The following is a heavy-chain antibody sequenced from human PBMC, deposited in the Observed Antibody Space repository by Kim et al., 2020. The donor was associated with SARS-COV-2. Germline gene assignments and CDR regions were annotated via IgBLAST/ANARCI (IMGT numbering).Heavy chain of an antibody. CDR1: GYSFTSYW. D-gene: IGHD6-13*01. CDR3: ARQGQYSSSWYGYYYGMDV. Sequence: GESLKISCKGSGYSFTSYWIGWVRQMPGKGLEWMGIIYPGDSDTRYSPSFQGQVTISADKSISTAYLQWSSLKASDTAMYYCARQGQYSSSWYGYYYGMDVWGQGTTVTVSS. V-gene: IGHV5-51*01. CDR2: IYPGDSDT. J-gene: IGHJ6*02.